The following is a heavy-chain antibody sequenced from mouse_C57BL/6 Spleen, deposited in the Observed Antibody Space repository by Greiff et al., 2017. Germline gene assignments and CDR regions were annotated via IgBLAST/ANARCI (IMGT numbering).Heavy chain of an antibody. Sequence: VKLQESGPGLVAPSQSLSITCTVSGFSLTSYGVDWVRQSPGEGLEWLGVIWGVGSTNYNSALKSRLSISKDNSKSQVFLKMNSLQTDDTAMYYCASGYSNYGLFAYWGQGTLVTVSA. J-gene: IGHJ3*01. D-gene: IGHD2-5*01. CDR1: GFSLTSYG. V-gene: IGHV2-6*01. CDR2: IWGVGST. CDR3: ASGYSNYGLFAY.